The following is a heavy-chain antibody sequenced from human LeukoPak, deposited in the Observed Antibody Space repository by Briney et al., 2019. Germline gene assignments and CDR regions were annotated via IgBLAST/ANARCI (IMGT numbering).Heavy chain of an antibody. J-gene: IGHJ4*02. D-gene: IGHD6-19*01. CDR3: ARHQYSSETIDY. Sequence: SETLSLTCTVSGGSISSSDYYWGWIRQPPGKGLEWIGSIYYGGSTYYNPSLKSRVTISVDTSMNQFSLKLSSVTAADTAVYYCARHQYSSETIDYWGQGTLVTVSS. CDR1: GGSISSSDYY. V-gene: IGHV4-39*01. CDR2: IYYGGST.